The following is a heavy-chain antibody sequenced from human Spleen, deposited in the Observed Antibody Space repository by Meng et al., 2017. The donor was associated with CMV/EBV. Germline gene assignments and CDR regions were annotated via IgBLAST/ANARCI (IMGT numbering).Heavy chain of an antibody. CDR1: GFTFNNSS. V-gene: IGHV3-21*01. J-gene: IGHJ3*01. CDR2: ITSSRNYI. D-gene: IGHD1-1*01. CDR3: ARVYELEDAFDV. Sequence: LSLTCAASGFTFNNSSMNWVRHAPGKGLEWVSSITSSRNYIYYADSVKGRFTISRDNAKKSLYLQMNSLRAEDTAVYYCARVYELEDAFDVWGQGTTVTVS.